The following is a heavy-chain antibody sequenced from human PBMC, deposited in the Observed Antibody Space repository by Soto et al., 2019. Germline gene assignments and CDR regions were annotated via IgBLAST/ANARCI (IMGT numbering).Heavy chain of an antibody. D-gene: IGHD3-16*02. Sequence: SDTLSVTWTVSGGSISSYYWSWIRQPPGKGLEWIGYIYYSGSTNYNPSLKSRVTISVDTSKNQFSLKLSSVTAADTAVYYCARANHDYIWGSYRLSYFDYWGQGTLVTVSS. CDR3: ARANHDYIWGSYRLSYFDY. CDR1: GGSISSYY. V-gene: IGHV4-59*01. J-gene: IGHJ4*02. CDR2: IYYSGST.